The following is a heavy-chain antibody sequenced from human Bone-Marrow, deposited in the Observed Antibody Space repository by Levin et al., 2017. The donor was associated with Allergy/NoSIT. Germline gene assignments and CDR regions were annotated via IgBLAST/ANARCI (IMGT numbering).Heavy chain of an antibody. V-gene: IGHV3-9*01. CDR2: ISWNSGSI. Sequence: SLKISCAASGFTFDDYAMHWVRQAPGKGLEWVSGISWNSGSIGYADSVKGRFTISRDNAKNSLYLQMNSLRAEDTALYYCAKAKGSGSYSDYFDYWGQGTLVTVSS. CDR1: GFTFDDYA. CDR3: AKAKGSGSYSDYFDY. J-gene: IGHJ4*02. D-gene: IGHD1-26*01.